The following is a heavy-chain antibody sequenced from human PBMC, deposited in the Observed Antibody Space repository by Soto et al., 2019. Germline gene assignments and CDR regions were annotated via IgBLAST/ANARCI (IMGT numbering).Heavy chain of an antibody. V-gene: IGHV1-8*01. J-gene: IGHJ4*02. Sequence: QVQLVQSGAEVKKPGASVKVSCKASGYTFTSYDINWVRQATGQGLEWMGWMNPNSGNTGYAQKFQGRVTMTRNTSVSTAYMELSSLRSEDTAVYYCARVGCYYDSSGYDLSFDYWGQGTLVTVSS. CDR3: ARVGCYYDSSGYDLSFDY. D-gene: IGHD3-22*01. CDR2: MNPNSGNT. CDR1: GYTFTSYD.